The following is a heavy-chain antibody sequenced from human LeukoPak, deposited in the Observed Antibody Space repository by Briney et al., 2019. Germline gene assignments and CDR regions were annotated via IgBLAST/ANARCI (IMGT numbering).Heavy chain of an antibody. D-gene: IGHD3-10*01. V-gene: IGHV1-3*01. CDR3: AITFYSASGSYPH. CDR1: GYTFTSYL. Sequence: ASVRVSCKTSGYTFTSYLLHWVRLAPGQSLEWMGWINAGNGNTKYSQRFQGRITISRDTSATTAYMELSSLTSEDTAVYYCAITFYSASGSYPHWGQGTLVTVSS. CDR2: INAGNGNT. J-gene: IGHJ4*02.